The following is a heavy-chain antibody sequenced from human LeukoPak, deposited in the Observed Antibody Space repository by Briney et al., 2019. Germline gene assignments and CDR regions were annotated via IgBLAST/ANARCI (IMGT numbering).Heavy chain of an antibody. CDR1: GGSFSGYY. V-gene: IGHV4-34*01. CDR2: INHSGST. D-gene: IGHD5-18*01. Sequence: SETLSLTCAVSGGSFSGYYWNWIRQPPGKGLEWIGEINHSGSTTYNPSPKSRVTISVDTSKNQFSLKLSSVTAADTAVYYCASLHRGYSYGFPDWFDPWGQGTLVTVSS. CDR3: ASLHRGYSYGFPDWFDP. J-gene: IGHJ5*02.